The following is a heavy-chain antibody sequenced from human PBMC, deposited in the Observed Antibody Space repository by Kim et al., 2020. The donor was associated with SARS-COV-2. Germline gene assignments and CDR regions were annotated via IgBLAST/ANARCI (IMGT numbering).Heavy chain of an antibody. Sequence: GGSLRLSCAASGFTFNTFAMSWVRQTPGKGLEWVSAIKGGGDVTYFADTVKGRFIIARDNSRNTLFLQINTLRAEDTALYFCARVVSGPNVGEDAFAIWGQGTMVIASS. V-gene: IGHV3-23*01. D-gene: IGHD3-10*01. CDR2: IKGGGDVT. CDR3: ARVVSGPNVGEDAFAI. J-gene: IGHJ3*02. CDR1: GFTFNTFA.